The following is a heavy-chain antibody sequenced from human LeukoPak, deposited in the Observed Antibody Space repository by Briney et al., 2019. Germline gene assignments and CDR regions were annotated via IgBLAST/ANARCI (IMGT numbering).Heavy chain of an antibody. Sequence: SETLSLTCTVSGGSISSYYWSWIRQPPGKGLEWIGYIYYSGSTNYNPSLKSRVTISVDTSKNQFSLKLSSVTAADTAVYYCARVDSSGGRDAFDIWGQGTMVTVSS. CDR3: ARVDSSGGRDAFDI. D-gene: IGHD6-19*01. CDR2: IYYSGST. V-gene: IGHV4-59*01. CDR1: GGSISSYY. J-gene: IGHJ3*02.